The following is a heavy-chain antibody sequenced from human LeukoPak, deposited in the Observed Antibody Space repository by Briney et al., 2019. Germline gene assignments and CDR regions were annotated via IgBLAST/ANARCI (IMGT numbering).Heavy chain of an antibody. CDR1: GGSSSTYF. CDR2: VYASGST. Sequence: SETLSLTGTVSGGSSSTYFWSWIRQPAGKGLEWIGRVYASGSTSYNPSLRSRVSVSVDRSKNQFSLSLYSVTAADTAVYYGARNARNDILTGAYYFDYWGQGTLVTVSS. D-gene: IGHD3-9*01. CDR3: ARNARNDILTGAYYFDY. J-gene: IGHJ4*02. V-gene: IGHV4-4*07.